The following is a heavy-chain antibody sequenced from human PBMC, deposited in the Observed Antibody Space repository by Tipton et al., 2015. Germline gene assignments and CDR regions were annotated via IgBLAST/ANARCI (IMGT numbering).Heavy chain of an antibody. CDR2: IIPMYGTE. V-gene: IGHV1-69*01. D-gene: IGHD3-16*01. CDR1: ADIFDNYS. J-gene: IGHJ4*02. CDR3: ARVDYDSANSAHDY. Sequence: QSGAEVKKPGSSVKVSCKTYADIFDNYSIIWVRQVPGQGLEWMGGIIPMYGTENYPQRFQDRVTIAADESTSTAYMEPRNLRSEDTAVYYCARVDYDSANSAHDYWGQGTLVNVSS.